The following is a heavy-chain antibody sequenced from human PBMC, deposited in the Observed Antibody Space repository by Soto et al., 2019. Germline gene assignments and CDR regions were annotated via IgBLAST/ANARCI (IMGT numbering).Heavy chain of an antibody. V-gene: IGHV3-48*01. Sequence: GGSLRLSCAASGFTFSSYSMNWVRQAPGKGLEWVSYISSSSSTIYYADSVKGRFTISGDNAKNSLYLQMNSLRAEDTAVYYCARDPAAGDIDYWGQGTLVTVSS. D-gene: IGHD6-13*01. CDR1: GFTFSSYS. CDR3: ARDPAAGDIDY. J-gene: IGHJ4*02. CDR2: ISSSSSTI.